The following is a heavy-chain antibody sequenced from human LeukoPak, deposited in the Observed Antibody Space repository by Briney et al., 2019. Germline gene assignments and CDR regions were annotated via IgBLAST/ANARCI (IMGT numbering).Heavy chain of an antibody. J-gene: IGHJ6*02. CDR1: GYTFTGYY. CDR2: INPISGGT. D-gene: IGHD3-9*01. Sequence: GASVKVSCKASGYTFTGYYMHWVRQAPGQGLEWMGWINPISGGTNYAQKFQGWVTMTRDTSISTAHMELSRLRSDDTAVYYCARDHKRYFDWRYPPFLGMDVWGQGTTVTVSS. CDR3: ARDHKRYFDWRYPPFLGMDV. V-gene: IGHV1-2*04.